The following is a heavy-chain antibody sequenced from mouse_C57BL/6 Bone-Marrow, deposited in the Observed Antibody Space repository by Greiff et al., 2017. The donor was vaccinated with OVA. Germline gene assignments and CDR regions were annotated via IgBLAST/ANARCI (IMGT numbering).Heavy chain of an antibody. J-gene: IGHJ4*01. Sequence: QVQLQQPGAELVMPGASVKLSCKASGYTFTSYWMHWVKQRPGQGLEWIGEIDPSDSYTNYNQKFKGKNTLTVDKSSSTAYMQLSNLTSEDSAVYYCARSAYDSDHYAMDYWGQGTSVTVSS. CDR2: IDPSDSYT. CDR3: ARSAYDSDHYAMDY. D-gene: IGHD2-4*01. CDR1: GYTFTSYW. V-gene: IGHV1-69*01.